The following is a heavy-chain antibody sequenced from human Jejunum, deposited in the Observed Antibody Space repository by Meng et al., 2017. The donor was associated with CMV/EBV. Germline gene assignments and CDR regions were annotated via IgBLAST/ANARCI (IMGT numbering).Heavy chain of an antibody. J-gene: IGHJ4*02. CDR3: AAGFNRADY. D-gene: IGHD1-14*01. Sequence: SCAASGFTFSRYWMHWVRQGPGNGLLWVSRISTDGNSATYADSVKGRFTISRDNAKNTLYLQMSNLRAEDTAVYYCAAGFNRADYWGQGTLVTVSS. CDR1: GFTFSRYW. V-gene: IGHV3-74*01. CDR2: ISTDGNSA.